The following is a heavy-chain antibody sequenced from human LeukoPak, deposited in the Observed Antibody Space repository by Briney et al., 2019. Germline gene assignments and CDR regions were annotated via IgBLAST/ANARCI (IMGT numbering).Heavy chain of an antibody. D-gene: IGHD1-14*01. CDR3: ARELRNIGEYYFDY. J-gene: IGHJ4*02. CDR2: VHTTSGNT. CDR1: TVNHYH. Sequence: SETLSLTCSVDTVNHYHWNWVRQSAGTGLEWIGRVHTTSGNTFANPSLWGRVTVSIDTTKNEFLLQLTSMSAADTAVYHCARELRNIGEYYFDYWGQGVPVTVSS. V-gene: IGHV4-4*07.